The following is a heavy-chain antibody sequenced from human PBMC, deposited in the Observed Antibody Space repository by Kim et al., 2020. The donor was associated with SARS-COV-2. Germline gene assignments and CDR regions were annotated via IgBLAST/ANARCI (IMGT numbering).Heavy chain of an antibody. CDR1: GYTFTSYD. CDR3: ARANYYDILTGYYTDGMDV. Sequence: ASVKVSCKASGYTFTSYDINWVRQATGQGLEWMGWMNPNSGNTGYAQKFQGRVTMTRNTSISIAYMELSSLRSEDTAVYYCARANYYDILTGYYTDGMDVWGQGTTVTVSS. CDR2: MNPNSGNT. D-gene: IGHD3-9*01. J-gene: IGHJ6*02. V-gene: IGHV1-8*01.